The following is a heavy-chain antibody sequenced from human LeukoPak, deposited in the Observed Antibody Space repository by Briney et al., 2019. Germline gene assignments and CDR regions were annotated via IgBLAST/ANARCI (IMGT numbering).Heavy chain of an antibody. CDR2: ISYDAKNK. V-gene: IGHV3-30*04. CDR1: GVNFNTYA. CDR3: ARDNFGEAFDY. Sequence: GGSLRLSWAASGVNFNTYAIHWVRQAPGKGLDWVAVISYDAKNKYYAASVRGRFTMSRDNSKNAVYLQLNSLRAEDTAVYYCARDNFGEAFDYWGQGTLVSVSS. J-gene: IGHJ4*02. D-gene: IGHD3-10*01.